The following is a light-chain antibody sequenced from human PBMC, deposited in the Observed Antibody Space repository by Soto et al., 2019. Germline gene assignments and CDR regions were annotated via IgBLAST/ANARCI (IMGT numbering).Light chain of an antibody. J-gene: IGKJ1*01. Sequence: EIVMTQSPATLSVSPGERATLSCRASQSVDSKLAWYQQKPGQGPRLLIYGASSMATGIPARFSGSGSGTEFTLTISSLQSEDFAVYYCQHYSTWLWTFGQGNKVEIK. CDR2: GAS. CDR3: QHYSTWLWT. V-gene: IGKV3-15*01. CDR1: QSVDSK.